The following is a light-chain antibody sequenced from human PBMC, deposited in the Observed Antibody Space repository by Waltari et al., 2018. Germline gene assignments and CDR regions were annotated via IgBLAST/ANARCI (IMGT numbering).Light chain of an antibody. V-gene: IGLV3-21*02. CDR1: DIGSKT. Sequence: SYVLTQPPSVSVAPGQTATIACGGDDIGSKTVLWYQQKPGQAPVLVVYDETDRPSRSPWRLSGSNSGNTATLTISRVEAGDEADYYCQVWDSLIDHYFFGTGTKVTVL. CDR2: DET. CDR3: QVWDSLIDHYF. J-gene: IGLJ1*01.